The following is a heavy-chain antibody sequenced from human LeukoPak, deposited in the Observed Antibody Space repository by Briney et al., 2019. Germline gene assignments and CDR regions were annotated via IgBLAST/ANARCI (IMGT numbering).Heavy chain of an antibody. Sequence: GGSLRLSCAASGFTVSDEYMTWVRQAPGKGLEWVSVFHSGGSTYYADSVKGRFTISRDSSKNTLSLQMISVRAEDSAVYYCARARYRYGFAIECWGEGTLGTVSS. CDR1: GFTVSDEY. D-gene: IGHD5-18*01. V-gene: IGHV3-66*02. CDR2: FHSGGST. CDR3: ARARYRYGFAIEC. J-gene: IGHJ4*02.